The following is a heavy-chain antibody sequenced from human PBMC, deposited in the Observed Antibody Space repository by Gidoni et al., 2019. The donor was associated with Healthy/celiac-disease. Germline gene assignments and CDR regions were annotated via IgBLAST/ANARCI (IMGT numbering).Heavy chain of an antibody. CDR3: ATHVGVVAAVNWFDP. CDR1: GGSISSSSYY. CDR2: IYYSGGT. D-gene: IGHD2-15*01. J-gene: IGHJ5*02. V-gene: IGHV4-39*01. Sequence: QLQLQESGPGLVKPSETLSLTCTVSGGSISSSSYYWGWIRQPPGKGLEWIGSIYYSGGTYYNPSLKSRVTISVDTSKNQFSLKLSSVTAADTAVYYCATHVGVVAAVNWFDPWGQGTLVTVSS.